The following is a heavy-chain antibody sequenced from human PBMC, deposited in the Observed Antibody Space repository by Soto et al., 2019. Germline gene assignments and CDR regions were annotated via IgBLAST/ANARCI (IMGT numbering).Heavy chain of an antibody. Sequence: QVQLVQSGAEVKKPGSSVKVSCKASGGTFSSYAISWVRQAPGQGLEWMGGIIPIFGTANYAQKFQGRVTITADESTSTPSMDLSSLRSEDTAVYYCARSRIAVADHYYYYGMDVWGQGTTVTVSS. CDR3: ARSRIAVADHYYYYGMDV. V-gene: IGHV1-69*12. CDR1: GGTFSSYA. J-gene: IGHJ6*02. D-gene: IGHD6-19*01. CDR2: IIPIFGTA.